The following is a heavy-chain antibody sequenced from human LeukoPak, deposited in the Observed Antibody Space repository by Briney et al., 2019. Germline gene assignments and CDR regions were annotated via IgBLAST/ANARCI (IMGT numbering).Heavy chain of an antibody. D-gene: IGHD4-17*01. CDR1: GFTFSNAW. J-gene: IGHJ4*02. CDR2: IKSKTDGGTT. Sequence: GESLRLSCAASGFTFSNAWMSWVREAPGKGLEWVGRIKSKTDGGTTDYAAPVKGRFTISRDDSKNTLLLQMNSLKTEDTAVYYCTTYGDWKSYFDYWGQGTLVTVSS. CDR3: TTYGDWKSYFDY. V-gene: IGHV3-15*01.